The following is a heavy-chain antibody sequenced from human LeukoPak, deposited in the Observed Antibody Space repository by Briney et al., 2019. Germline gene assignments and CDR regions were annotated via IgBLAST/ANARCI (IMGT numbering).Heavy chain of an antibody. J-gene: IGHJ6*03. CDR1: GFTFSSSG. Sequence: GGSLRLSCVASGFTFSSSGMHWVRQAPGKGLEWVAFIRYDGSNKYYADSVKGRFTISRDNPKDTVYLQMNSLRGEDTAVYYCAKDRGDYYYMDVWGKGTTVTVSS. V-gene: IGHV3-30*02. CDR3: AKDRGDYYYMDV. D-gene: IGHD1-26*01. CDR2: IRYDGSNK.